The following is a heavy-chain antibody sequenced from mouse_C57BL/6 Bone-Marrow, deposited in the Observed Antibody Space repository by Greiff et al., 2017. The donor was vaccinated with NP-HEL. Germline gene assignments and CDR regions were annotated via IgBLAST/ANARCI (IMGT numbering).Heavy chain of an antibody. V-gene: IGHV5-4*03. J-gene: IGHJ2*01. Sequence: EVNVVESGGGLVKPGGSLKLSCAASGFTFSSYAMSWVRQTPEKRLEWVATISDGGSYTYYPDNVKGRFTISRDNAKNNLYLQMSHLKSEDTAMYYCARIYYYGSRYYFDYWGQGTTLTVSS. CDR3: ARIYYYGSRYYFDY. D-gene: IGHD1-1*01. CDR2: ISDGGSYT. CDR1: GFTFSSYA.